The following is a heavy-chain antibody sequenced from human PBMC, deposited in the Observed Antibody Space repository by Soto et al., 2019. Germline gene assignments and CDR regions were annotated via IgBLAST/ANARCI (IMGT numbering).Heavy chain of an antibody. J-gene: IGHJ6*02. CDR1: GYSFTKYW. CDR2: IYPDESDT. V-gene: IGHV5-51*01. CDR3: ARHAYDFWSGHPNPRYYYGMDV. Sequence: GESLKISCKGSGYSFTKYWIGWVRQMPGKGLEWMAIIYPDESDTRYSPSFQGQVTISADNSISTAYLQWSSLKAADTAMYYCARHAYDFWSGHPNPRYYYGMDVWGQGTTVTVSS. D-gene: IGHD3-3*01.